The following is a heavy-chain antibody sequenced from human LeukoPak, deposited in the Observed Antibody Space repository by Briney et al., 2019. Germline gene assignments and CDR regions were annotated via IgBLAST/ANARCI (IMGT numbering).Heavy chain of an antibody. J-gene: IGHJ4*02. V-gene: IGHV1-69*04. Sequence: SVKVSCKASGGTFSSYAISWVRQAPGQGLEWMGRIIPILGIANYAQKFQGRVTITADKSTSTAYMELSSLRSEDTAVYCCARDLQGMVDTAMVGLDYWGQGTLVTVSS. CDR2: IIPILGIA. CDR3: ARDLQGMVDTAMVGLDY. CDR1: GGTFSSYA. D-gene: IGHD5-18*01.